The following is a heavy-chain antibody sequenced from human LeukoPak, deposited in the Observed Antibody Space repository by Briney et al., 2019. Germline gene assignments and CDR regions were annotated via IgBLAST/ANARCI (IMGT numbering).Heavy chain of an antibody. CDR1: GGTFSSSA. CDR3: ARRQSLTAPPPYGLDV. J-gene: IGHJ6*02. Sequence: SVKVSCKTSGGTFSSSAITWVRQAPGQGLECMGRIIPVLNITRYTQKFQGRVTITADTSTSTVYMELSSLRSEETSVYYCARRQSLTAPPPYGLDVWGQGTTVIVSS. V-gene: IGHV1-69*04. CDR2: IIPVLNIT. D-gene: IGHD5-18*01.